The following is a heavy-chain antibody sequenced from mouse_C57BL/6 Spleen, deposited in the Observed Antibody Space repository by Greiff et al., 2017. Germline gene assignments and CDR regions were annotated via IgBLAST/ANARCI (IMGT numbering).Heavy chain of an antibody. CDR1: GYTFTSYW. D-gene: IGHD2-14*01. Sequence: QVQLQQSGAELVMPGASVKLSCKASGYTFTSYWMHWVKQRPGQGLEWIGEIDPSDSYTNYNQKFKGKSTLTVDKSSSTAYMQLSSLTSEDAAVYYCARYRSKGGFDYWGQGTTLTVSS. J-gene: IGHJ2*01. CDR2: IDPSDSYT. CDR3: ARYRSKGGFDY. V-gene: IGHV1-69*01.